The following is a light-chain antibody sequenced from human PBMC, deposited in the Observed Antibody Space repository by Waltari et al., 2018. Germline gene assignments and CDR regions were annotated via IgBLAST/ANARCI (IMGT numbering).Light chain of an antibody. CDR3: QQCYLTPYT. CDR1: QSVLYSSNNKNY. Sequence: DIVMTQSPDSLAVSLGERATINCKSSQSVLYSSNNKNYLAWYQQKPGQPPKLLIYWASTRESGVPGRFSGSGSGTDFTLTISSLQAEDVAVYYCQQCYLTPYTFGQGTKVEIK. J-gene: IGKJ2*01. CDR2: WAS. V-gene: IGKV4-1*01.